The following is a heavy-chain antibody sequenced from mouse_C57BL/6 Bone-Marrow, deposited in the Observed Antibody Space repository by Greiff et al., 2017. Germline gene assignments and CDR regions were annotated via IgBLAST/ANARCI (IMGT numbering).Heavy chain of an antibody. CDR1: GFNIKNTY. CDR2: IDPANGNT. CDR3: ARSPITTVVAHWYFDV. J-gene: IGHJ1*03. D-gene: IGHD1-1*01. Sequence: VQLKQSVAELVRPGASVKLSCTASGFNIKNTYMHWVKQRPEQGLEWIGRIDPANGNTKYAPKFQGKATITADTSSNTAYLQRSSLTSEDTAIXYCARSPITTVVAHWYFDVWGTGTTVTVSS. V-gene: IGHV14-3*01.